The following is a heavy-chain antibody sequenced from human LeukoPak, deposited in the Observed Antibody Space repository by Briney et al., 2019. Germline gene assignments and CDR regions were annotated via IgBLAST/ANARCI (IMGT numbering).Heavy chain of an antibody. Sequence: SETLSLTCTVSGDSLSSGGYYWSWIRQHPGKGPEWIGYIYYSGSTYYNPSLKSRVTISVDTSENQLSLKLNSVTAADTAVYYCARDTSGYGWFDPWGQGTLVTVSS. CDR2: IYYSGST. CDR3: ARDTSGYGWFDP. D-gene: IGHD3-22*01. J-gene: IGHJ5*02. V-gene: IGHV4-31*03. CDR1: GDSLSSGGYY.